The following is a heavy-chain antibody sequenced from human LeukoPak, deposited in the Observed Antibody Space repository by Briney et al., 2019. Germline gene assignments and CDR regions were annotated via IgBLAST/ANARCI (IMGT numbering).Heavy chain of an antibody. CDR2: ISYDGSNK. D-gene: IGHD5-12*01. Sequence: GGSLRLSCAASGFTFSSYAMHWVRQAPGKGLEWVAVISYDGSNKYYADSVKGRFTISRDNSKNTLYLQMNSLRAEDTAVYYCARDSLEWLRSYYFDYWGQGTLVTVSS. CDR1: GFTFSSYA. V-gene: IGHV3-30*04. J-gene: IGHJ4*02. CDR3: ARDSLEWLRSYYFDY.